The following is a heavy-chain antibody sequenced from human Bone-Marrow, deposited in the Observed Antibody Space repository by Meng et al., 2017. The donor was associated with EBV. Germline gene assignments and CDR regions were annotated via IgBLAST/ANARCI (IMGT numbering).Heavy chain of an antibody. Sequence: EVQLLESGXGLLQRGGSLRLSCAASGFTFGSYAMSWVRQAPGKGLEWVSAISGSGGSTYYADSVKGRFTISRDNSKNTLYLQMNSLRAEDTAVYYCAKDQGVVAATLGRSWGQGTLVTVSS. V-gene: IGHV3-23*01. J-gene: IGHJ5*02. CDR3: AKDQGVVAATLGRS. CDR1: GFTFGSYA. CDR2: ISGSGGST. D-gene: IGHD2-15*01.